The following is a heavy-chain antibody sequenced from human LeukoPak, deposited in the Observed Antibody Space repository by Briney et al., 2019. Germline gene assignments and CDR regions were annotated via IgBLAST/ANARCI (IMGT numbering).Heavy chain of an antibody. D-gene: IGHD3-22*01. CDR1: GGSISGYY. CDR2: LSDSEGT. J-gene: IGHJ2*01. CDR3: ARDDYYDRGYFSL. V-gene: IGHV4-59*01. Sequence: PSETLSLTCTVSGGSISGYYLSWIRQTPGKGLEWIGCLSDSEGTTYNPSLESRATISLDPAKSHFSLRLSSVTAADTAVYYCARDDYYDRGYFSLWGRGTLVTVSS.